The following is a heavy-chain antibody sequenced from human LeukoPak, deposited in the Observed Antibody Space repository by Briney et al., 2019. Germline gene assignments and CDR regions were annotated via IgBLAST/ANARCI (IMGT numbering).Heavy chain of an antibody. CDR1: GFTVSSNY. Sequence: GGSLRLSCAASGFTVSSNYMSWVRQAPGKGLEWVSVIYSGGSTYYADSVKGRFTISRDNSKNTLYLQMNSLRAEDTAVYYCARELRGVDAFDIWGQGTMVTVSS. CDR3: ARELRGVDAFDI. V-gene: IGHV3-53*01. J-gene: IGHJ3*02. D-gene: IGHD3-10*01. CDR2: IYSGGST.